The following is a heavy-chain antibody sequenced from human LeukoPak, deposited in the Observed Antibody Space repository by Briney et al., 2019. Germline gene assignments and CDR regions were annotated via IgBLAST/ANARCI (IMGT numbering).Heavy chain of an antibody. CDR2: ISYSGST. D-gene: IGHD3-22*01. CDR1: GGSISSYY. CDR3: AREPGFDSSGYLNWFDP. J-gene: IGHJ5*02. Sequence: TSETLSLTCTVSGGSISSYYWSRIRQPPGKGLEWIAYISYSGSTKYNPSLKSRVTISVDTSKNQLSLKLSSVTAADTAVYYCAREPGFDSSGYLNWFDPWGQGTLVTVSS. V-gene: IGHV4-59*01.